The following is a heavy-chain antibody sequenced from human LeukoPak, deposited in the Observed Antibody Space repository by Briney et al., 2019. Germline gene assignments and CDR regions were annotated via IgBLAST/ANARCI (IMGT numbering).Heavy chain of an antibody. J-gene: IGHJ3*02. CDR3: ARGPIYDYVWGSYRRRADAFDI. CDR2: INHSGST. V-gene: IGHV4-34*01. CDR1: GGSFSGYY. D-gene: IGHD3-16*02. Sequence: PSETLSLTCAVYGGSFSGYYWSWIRQPPGKGLEWIGEINHSGSTNYNPSLKSRVTISVDTSKTQFSLKLSSVTAADTAVYYCARGPIYDYVWGSYRRRADAFDIWGQGTMVTVSS.